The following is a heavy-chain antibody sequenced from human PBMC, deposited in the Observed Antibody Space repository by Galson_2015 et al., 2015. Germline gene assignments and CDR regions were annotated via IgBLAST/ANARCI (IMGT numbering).Heavy chain of an antibody. J-gene: IGHJ3*02. Sequence: SLRLSCAASGFTFDDYAMHWVRQAPGKGLEWVSGISWNSGSIGYADSVKGRFTISRDNAKNSLYLQMNSLRAEDTALYYCAKEGPYSSGLIHDRAFDIWGQGTMVTVPS. V-gene: IGHV3-9*01. CDR1: GFTFDDYA. D-gene: IGHD6-19*01. CDR2: ISWNSGSI. CDR3: AKEGPYSSGLIHDRAFDI.